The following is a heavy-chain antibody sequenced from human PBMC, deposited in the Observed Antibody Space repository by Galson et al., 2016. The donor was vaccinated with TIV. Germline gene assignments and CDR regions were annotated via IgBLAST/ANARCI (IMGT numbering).Heavy chain of an antibody. CDR3: ARVPRRAPDY. CDR2: IDPSGGTT. V-gene: IGHV1-46*01. CDR1: GYRFTGYY. J-gene: IGHJ4*02. Sequence: SVKVSCKASGYRFTGYYLHWVRQAPGQGPQWMGIIDPSGGTTTYAQKFQDRLAMTRDTSTSTAYMELRSLKSEDTAVYYCARVPRRAPDYWGRGILVIVSS.